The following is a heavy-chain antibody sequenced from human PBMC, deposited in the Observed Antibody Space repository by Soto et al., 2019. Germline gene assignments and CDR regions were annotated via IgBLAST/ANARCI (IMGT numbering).Heavy chain of an antibody. J-gene: IGHJ3*02. CDR3: ASSRIYYYDSSFGDAFDI. CDR2: IIPIFGTA. Sequence: SVQVSCKASGGTFSSYAIRWARQAPGQGLEWMGGIIPIFGTANYAQKFQGRVTITADESTSTAYMELSSLRSEDTAVYYCASSRIYYYDSSFGDAFDIWGQGTMVTVSS. V-gene: IGHV1-69*13. CDR1: GGTFSSYA. D-gene: IGHD3-22*01.